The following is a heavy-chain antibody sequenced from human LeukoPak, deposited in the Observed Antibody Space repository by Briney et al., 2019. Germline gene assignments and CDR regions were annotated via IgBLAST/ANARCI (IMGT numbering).Heavy chain of an antibody. Sequence: GGSLRLSCAASGFTFSSYSMNWVRQAPGKGLEWVSSISSSSSYIYYADSVKGRFTISRDNAKNSLYLQMNSLSAEDTAVYYCARDGYSSGWIDAFDIWGQGTMVTVSS. CDR1: GFTFSSYS. D-gene: IGHD6-19*01. V-gene: IGHV3-21*01. J-gene: IGHJ3*02. CDR3: ARDGYSSGWIDAFDI. CDR2: ISSSSSYI.